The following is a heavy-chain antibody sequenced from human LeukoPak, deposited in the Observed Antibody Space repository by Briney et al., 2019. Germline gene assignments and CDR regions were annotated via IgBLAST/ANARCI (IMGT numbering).Heavy chain of an antibody. V-gene: IGHV4-34*01. CDR2: ISDNGST. Sequence: PSETLSLTCAVYGGSFSGYYWSWIRQPPGKGLEWIGEISDNGSTNYNPSLKSRVTISVDTYKNQFSLRLSSVTAADTAVYYCAREWVYCSSTSCYAGRYYYGMDVWGQGTTVTVSS. CDR3: AREWVYCSSTSCYAGRYYYGMDV. CDR1: GGSFSGYY. J-gene: IGHJ6*02. D-gene: IGHD2-2*01.